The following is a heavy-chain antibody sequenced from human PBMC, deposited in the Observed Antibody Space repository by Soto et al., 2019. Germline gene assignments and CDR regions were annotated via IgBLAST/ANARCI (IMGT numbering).Heavy chain of an antibody. V-gene: IGHV3-66*01. CDR1: GFTVSSNY. CDR3: ARESRP. CDR2: IYSGGST. D-gene: IGHD2-2*01. J-gene: IGHJ5*02. Sequence: GGSLRLSCAASGFTVSSNYMSWVRQAPGKGLEWVSVIYSGGSTYFADSVKDRFSISRDNSKNTLHLQMNSLRAEDTAVYYCARESRPRGQGTLVTVSS.